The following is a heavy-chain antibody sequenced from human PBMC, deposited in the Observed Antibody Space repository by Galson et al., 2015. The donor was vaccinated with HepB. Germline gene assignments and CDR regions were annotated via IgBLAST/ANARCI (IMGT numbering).Heavy chain of an antibody. V-gene: IGHV3-7*04. CDR1: GFTLITNW. J-gene: IGHJ4*02. Sequence: SLRLSCAASGFTLITNWMSWVRQAPGKGLEWVAKIKQDGREKYYVGSVKGRFTISRDDAKNSVYLQMNSLRAEDTAVYYCVRGGGWYNYWGQGTLITVSS. CDR3: VRGGGWYNY. CDR2: IKQDGREK. D-gene: IGHD6-19*01.